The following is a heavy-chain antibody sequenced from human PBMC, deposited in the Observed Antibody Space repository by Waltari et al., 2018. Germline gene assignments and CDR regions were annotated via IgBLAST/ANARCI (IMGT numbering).Heavy chain of an antibody. Sequence: QVQLVESGGGVVQPGRSLRLSCAASGFTFSSYGMHWVRQAPGKGLEWVAVISYDGSNKYYADSVKGRFTISRDNSKNTLYLQMNSLRAEDTAVYYCAKTVAHYYYYMDVWGKGTTVTVSS. D-gene: IGHD4-17*01. CDR2: ISYDGSNK. CDR1: GFTFSSYG. CDR3: AKTVAHYYYYMDV. J-gene: IGHJ6*03. V-gene: IGHV3-30*18.